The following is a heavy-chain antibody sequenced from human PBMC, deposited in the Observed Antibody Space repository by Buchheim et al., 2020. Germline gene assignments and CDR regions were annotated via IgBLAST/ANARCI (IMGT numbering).Heavy chain of an antibody. CDR1: GFTFSSYA. D-gene: IGHD3-9*01. V-gene: IGHV3-30*04. CDR3: ARDGAYYDILTGYYTGNYYYYGMDV. CDR2: ISYDGSNK. J-gene: IGHJ6*02. Sequence: QVQLVESGGGVVQPGRSLRLSCAASGFTFSSYAMHWVRQAPGKGLEWVAVISYDGSNKYYADSVKGRFTIPRDNSKNTLSVQMNSLRAEDTAVYYCARDGAYYDILTGYYTGNYYYYGMDVWGQGTT.